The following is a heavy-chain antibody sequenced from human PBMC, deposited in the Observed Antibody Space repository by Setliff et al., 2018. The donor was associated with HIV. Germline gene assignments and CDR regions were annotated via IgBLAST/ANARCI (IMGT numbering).Heavy chain of an antibody. CDR1: GGTFSSYV. D-gene: IGHD6-19*01. J-gene: IGHJ4*02. CDR2: FIPVFRTA. Sequence: SVKVSCKASGGTFSSYVISWVRQAPGQGLEWMGGFIPVFRTANYAQNFQGRVTMTEDPPTDTAYLELSGLRFEDTAVYYCATLKEQWLSEGGFDYWGQGTLVTVSS. V-gene: IGHV1-69*13. CDR3: ATLKEQWLSEGGFDY.